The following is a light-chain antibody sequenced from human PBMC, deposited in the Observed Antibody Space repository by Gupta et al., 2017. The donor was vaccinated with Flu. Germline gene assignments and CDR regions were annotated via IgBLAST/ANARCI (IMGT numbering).Light chain of an antibody. CDR1: QSVRSSY. CDR2: GAS. V-gene: IGKV3-20*01. J-gene: IGKJ1*01. CDR3: QQYGSSPRT. Sequence: EIVLTQSPGTLSLSPGERATLSCRASQSVRSSYLAWYQQKPGQAPRLLIYGASSRATGIPDRFSGSGSGTDFTLTISRLEPEDFAVYYCQQYGSSPRTFGQGTKVEIQ.